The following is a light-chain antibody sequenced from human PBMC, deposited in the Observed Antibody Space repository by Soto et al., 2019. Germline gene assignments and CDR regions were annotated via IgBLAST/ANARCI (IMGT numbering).Light chain of an antibody. CDR1: QSVSGW. J-gene: IGKJ1*01. CDR2: DAS. V-gene: IGKV1-5*01. CDR3: QQYNSYSEA. Sequence: DIQMTQSPSTLSASVGDTVTVTCRASQSVSGWLAWYQQKPGEAPKLLIYDASSLESGVPSRFSGSASGTEFTLTISSLQPDDFATYYCQQYNSYSEAFGQGTKVDIK.